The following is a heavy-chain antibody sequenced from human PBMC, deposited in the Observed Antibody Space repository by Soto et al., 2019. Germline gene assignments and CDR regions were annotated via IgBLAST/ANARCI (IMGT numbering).Heavy chain of an antibody. CDR2: ITGSGNYI. J-gene: IGHJ6*02. V-gene: IGHV3-21*01. CDR3: ARENTVLPVFGGKTYYAMDV. Sequence: XGFLRLSCVASGFTFRSYTMHWVRQAPGKGLEWVSSITGSGNYIYYTDSVKGRFTISRDNARNSLFLQMNSLRAEDTAVYHCARENTVLPVFGGKTYYAMDVWGQGTTVTVSS. CDR1: GFTFRSYT. D-gene: IGHD3-16*01.